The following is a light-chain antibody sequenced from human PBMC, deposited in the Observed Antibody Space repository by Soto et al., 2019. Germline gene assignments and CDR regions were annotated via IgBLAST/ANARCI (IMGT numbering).Light chain of an antibody. Sequence: EIVLTQSPATLSLSPGERATLSCRASQGVRSYLAWYQQNPGQPPRLLIYDTSNRATGIPARFSGSGYGTDFTLTISSLDPEDFAVYYCQQRSNWPLVTFGPGTRVDIK. CDR1: QGVRSY. CDR3: QQRSNWPLVT. V-gene: IGKV3D-11*01. J-gene: IGKJ3*01. CDR2: DTS.